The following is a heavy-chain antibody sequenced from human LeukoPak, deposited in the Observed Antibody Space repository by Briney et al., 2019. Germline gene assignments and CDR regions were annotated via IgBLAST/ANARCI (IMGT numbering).Heavy chain of an antibody. Sequence: PGRSLRLCCAASGFTFSSYGMHWVRQAPGKGLEWVAVIWYDGSNKYYADSVKGRFTISRDNSKNTLYLQMNSLRAEDTAVYYCARGSIAVAGTWWFDPWGQGTLVTVSS. CDR3: ARGSIAVAGTWWFDP. J-gene: IGHJ5*02. CDR2: IWYDGSNK. CDR1: GFTFSSYG. D-gene: IGHD6-19*01. V-gene: IGHV3-33*01.